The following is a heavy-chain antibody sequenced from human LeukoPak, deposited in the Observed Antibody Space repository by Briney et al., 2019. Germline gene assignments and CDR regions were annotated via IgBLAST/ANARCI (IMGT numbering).Heavy chain of an antibody. J-gene: IGHJ6*03. CDR1: GFTFSDYY. Sequence: GGSLRLSXAASGFTFSDYYMSWIRQAPGKGLEWVSYISSSGSTIYYAYSVKGRFTISRDNAKNSLYLQMNSLRAEDTAVYYCARDDFWSGYVYYMDVWGKGTTVTVSS. D-gene: IGHD3-3*01. V-gene: IGHV3-11*04. CDR3: ARDDFWSGYVYYMDV. CDR2: ISSSGSTI.